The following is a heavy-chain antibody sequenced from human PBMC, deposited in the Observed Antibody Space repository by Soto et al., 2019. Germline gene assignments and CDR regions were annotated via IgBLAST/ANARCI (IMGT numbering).Heavy chain of an antibody. V-gene: IGHV3-23*01. CDR1: GFTFSSYG. D-gene: IGHD3-3*01. J-gene: IGHJ4*02. CDR2: SSATGAGR. Sequence: EVQLLESGGGLVQPGGSLRLSCAASGFTFSSYGMTWVRQAPGKGLEWVSFSSATGAGRYYADSVKGRFSISRENSKNTLYLQMTSLRADATAVYSCAKDRRAAGNYGLYSDFWGEGALVIVSS. CDR3: AKDRRAAGNYGLYSDF.